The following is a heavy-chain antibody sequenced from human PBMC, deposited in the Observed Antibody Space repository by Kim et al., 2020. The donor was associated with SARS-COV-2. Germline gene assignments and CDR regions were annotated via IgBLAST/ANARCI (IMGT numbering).Heavy chain of an antibody. Sequence: ESVRGRFTISKDNFKNTAFLQMNSLGPEDTALYYCAKDYYGAVSRTTGMDVWGKGTTVTVSS. J-gene: IGHJ6*04. D-gene: IGHD4-17*01. V-gene: IGHV3-30*02. CDR3: AKDYYGAVSRTTGMDV.